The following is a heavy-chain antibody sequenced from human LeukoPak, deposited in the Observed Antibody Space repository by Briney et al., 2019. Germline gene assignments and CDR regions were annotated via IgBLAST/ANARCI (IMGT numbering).Heavy chain of an antibody. V-gene: IGHV1-8*01. Sequence: ASVKVSCKASGYTFTSYDINWVRQATGQGREWMGWMNPNSGNTGYAQKFQGRVTMTRNTSISTAYMELSSLRSEDTAVYYCARGRGYYDSSGYYYWFDPWGQGTLVTVSS. D-gene: IGHD3-22*01. CDR3: ARGRGYYDSSGYYYWFDP. CDR1: GYTFTSYD. CDR2: MNPNSGNT. J-gene: IGHJ5*02.